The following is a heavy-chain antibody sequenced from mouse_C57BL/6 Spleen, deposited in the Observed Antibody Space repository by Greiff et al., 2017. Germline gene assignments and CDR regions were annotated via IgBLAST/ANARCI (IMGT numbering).Heavy chain of an antibody. Sequence: EVQGVESGGGLVKPGGSLKLSCAASGFTFSSYTMSWVRQTPEKRLEWVATISGGGGNTYYPDSVKGRFTISRDNAKNTLYLQMSSLRSEDTALYYCARRENYGSFFDYWGQGTTLTVSS. CDR3: ARRENYGSFFDY. CDR1: GFTFSSYT. V-gene: IGHV5-9*01. J-gene: IGHJ2*01. CDR2: ISGGGGNT. D-gene: IGHD1-1*01.